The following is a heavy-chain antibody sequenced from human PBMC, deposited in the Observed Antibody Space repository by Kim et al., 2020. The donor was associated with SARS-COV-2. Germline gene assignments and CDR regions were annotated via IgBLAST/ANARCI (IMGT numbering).Heavy chain of an antibody. J-gene: IGHJ6*02. CDR3: AAPYGMDV. CDR2: SGNT. V-gene: IGHV1-58*01. Sequence: SGNTNYAQKFQERVTITRDMSTSTAYMELSSLRSEDTAVYYCAAPYGMDVWGQGTTVTVSS.